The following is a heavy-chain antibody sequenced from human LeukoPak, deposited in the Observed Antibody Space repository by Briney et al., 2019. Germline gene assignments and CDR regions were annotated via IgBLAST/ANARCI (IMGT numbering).Heavy chain of an antibody. J-gene: IGHJ4*02. Sequence: GGSLRLSCAASGFTFSNYAVSWVRQAPGKGLEWVSAISGSGDNTYYADSVKGRFTISRDNASNTLHLQMNSLRAEGTAVYYGAKDGRGIAVGPTYYLDFWGQGTLVTVSS. CDR1: GFTFSNYA. CDR3: AKDGRGIAVGPTYYLDF. D-gene: IGHD6-19*01. V-gene: IGHV3-23*01. CDR2: ISGSGDNT.